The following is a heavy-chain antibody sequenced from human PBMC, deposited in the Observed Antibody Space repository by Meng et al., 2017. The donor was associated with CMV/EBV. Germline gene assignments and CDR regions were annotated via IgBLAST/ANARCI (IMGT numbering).Heavy chain of an antibody. Sequence: SETLSLTCTVSGGSISSSSYYWGWIRQPPGKGLEWIGSIYYSGSTYYNPSLKSRVTISVDTSKNQFSLKLSSVTAADTAVYYCARDQVVVPAAITYYYYYGMDVWGQGTTVTVSS. CDR1: GGSISSSSYY. V-gene: IGHV4-39*07. J-gene: IGHJ6*02. CDR2: IYYSGST. D-gene: IGHD2-2*02. CDR3: ARDQVVVPAAITYYYYYGMDV.